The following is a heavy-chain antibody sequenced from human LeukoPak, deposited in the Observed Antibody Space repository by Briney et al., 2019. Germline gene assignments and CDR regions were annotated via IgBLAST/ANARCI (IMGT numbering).Heavy chain of an antibody. CDR3: ARIVSYDYGYIDY. J-gene: IGHJ4*02. V-gene: IGHV4-61*01. CDR2: IYYSGNT. CDR1: GGSVRSSSYY. Sequence: PSETLSLTCTVSGGSVRSSSYYWSWIRQPPGKGLEWIGYIYYSGNTNYNPSLKSRVTISVDTSKNQFSLKLSSVTAADTAVYYCARIVSYDYGYIDYWGQGTLVTVSS. D-gene: IGHD4/OR15-4a*01.